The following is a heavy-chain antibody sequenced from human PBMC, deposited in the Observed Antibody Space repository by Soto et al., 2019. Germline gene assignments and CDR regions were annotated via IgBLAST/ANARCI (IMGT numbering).Heavy chain of an antibody. J-gene: IGHJ4*02. CDR1: GGSFSGYY. D-gene: IGHD2-15*01. CDR3: ARGLVAVAATGYFDY. V-gene: IGHV4-34*01. Sequence: PSETLSLTCAVYGGSFSGYYWSWIRQPPGKGLEWIGEINHSGSTNYNPSLKSRVTISVDTSKNQFSLKLSSVTAADTAVYYCARGLVAVAATGYFDYWGQGTLVTVSS. CDR2: INHSGST.